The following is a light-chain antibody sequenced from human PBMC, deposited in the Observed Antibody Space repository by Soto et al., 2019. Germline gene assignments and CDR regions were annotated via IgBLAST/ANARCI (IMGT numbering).Light chain of an antibody. Sequence: EIVMTQSPATLSVSPGERATLSCRASQSVSSNLAWYQQKPGQAPRLLIYGASTRATGIPARFSGSGSGTEFTLTISSRPSEDFAVYYCQQYNNWPPLFGGGTKVEIK. J-gene: IGKJ4*01. CDR2: GAS. V-gene: IGKV3-15*01. CDR3: QQYNNWPPL. CDR1: QSVSSN.